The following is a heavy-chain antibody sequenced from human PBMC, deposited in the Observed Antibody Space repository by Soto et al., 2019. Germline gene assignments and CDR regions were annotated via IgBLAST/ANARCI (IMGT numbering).Heavy chain of an antibody. CDR3: ARGYCGGDCDSFSYYYYGMDV. CDR1: GYTFTSYA. D-gene: IGHD2-21*02. CDR2: INAGNGNT. V-gene: IGHV1-3*01. J-gene: IGHJ6*02. Sequence: ASVNGSCKASGYTFTSYAMHWVRQAPGQRLEWMGWINAGNGNTKYSQKFQGRVTITRDTSASTAYMELSSLRSEDTAVYYCARGYCGGDCDSFSYYYYGMDVWGQGPTVTVAS.